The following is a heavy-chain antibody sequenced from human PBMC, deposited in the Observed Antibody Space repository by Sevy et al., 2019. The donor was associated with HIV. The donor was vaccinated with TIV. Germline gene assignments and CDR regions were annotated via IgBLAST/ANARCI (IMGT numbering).Heavy chain of an antibody. Sequence: GGSLRLSCAASGFTFSSYWMSWVRQAPGKGLELVANIKQDGSEKYYVDSVKGRFTISRDNARNSLYLKMNSLRAEDTAVYYCARGWDFWSGYYTGYYGMDVWGQGTTVTVSS. CDR2: IKQDGSEK. CDR1: GFTFSSYW. V-gene: IGHV3-7*01. J-gene: IGHJ6*02. D-gene: IGHD3-3*01. CDR3: ARGWDFWSGYYTGYYGMDV.